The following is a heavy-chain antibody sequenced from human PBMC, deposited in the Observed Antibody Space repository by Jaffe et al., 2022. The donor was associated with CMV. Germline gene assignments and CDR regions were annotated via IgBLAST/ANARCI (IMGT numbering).Heavy chain of an antibody. V-gene: IGHV1-69*01. D-gene: IGHD5-12*01. CDR3: ARTRDGYNFYYFDY. J-gene: IGHJ4*02. CDR1: GGTFSSYA. Sequence: QVQLVQSGAEVKKPGSSVKVSCKASGGTFSSYAISWVRQAPGQGLEWMGGIIPIFGTANYAQKFQGRVTITADESTSTAYMELSSLRSEDTAVYYCARTRDGYNFYYFDYWGQGTLVTVSS. CDR2: IIPIFGTA.